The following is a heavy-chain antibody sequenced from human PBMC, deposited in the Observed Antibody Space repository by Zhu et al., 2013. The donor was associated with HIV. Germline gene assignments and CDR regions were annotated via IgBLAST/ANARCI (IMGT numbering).Heavy chain of an antibody. V-gene: IGHV1-2*02. D-gene: IGHD2-21*02. CDR3: ARGDWEGLFFDY. CDR1: GYTFAGYY. CDR2: INPNTGGT. J-gene: IGHJ4*02. Sequence: QVQLVQSGAEVKKPGDSVKVSCKASGYTFAGYYMHWVRQAPGQGLEWMGWINPNTGGTNYTQKFQGRVTMSRDTSISTAYMELSSLRSDDTAVYYCARGDWEGLFFDYWGQGTLVTVSS.